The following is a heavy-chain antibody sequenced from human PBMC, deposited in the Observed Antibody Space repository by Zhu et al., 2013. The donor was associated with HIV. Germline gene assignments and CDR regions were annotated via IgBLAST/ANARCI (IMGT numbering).Heavy chain of an antibody. CDR3: ARGDSGIMITFGGVIVDGMDV. CDR2: ISAYNGNT. Sequence: QVQLVQSGAEVKKPGASVKVSCKASGYTFTSYGISWVRQAPGQGLEWMGWISAYNGNTNYAQKLQGRVTMTTDTSTSTAYMELRSLRSDDTAVYYCARGDSGIMITFGGVIVDGMDVWGQGTTVTVSS. V-gene: IGHV1-18*01. D-gene: IGHD3-16*02. J-gene: IGHJ6*02. CDR1: GYTFTSYG.